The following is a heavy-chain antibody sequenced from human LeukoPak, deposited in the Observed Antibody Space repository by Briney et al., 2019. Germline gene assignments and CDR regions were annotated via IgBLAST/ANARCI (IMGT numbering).Heavy chain of an antibody. J-gene: IGHJ4*02. CDR1: GFNFSSYS. Sequence: GGSLRLSCAASGFNFSSYSMNWVRQAPGKGLEWFSYISTSSRTIYYAYSVKGRFTISRDNAKNSLFLQMNSLRAEDTAVYYCARDGYDFWSDYPTTLDYWGQGTLVTVSS. CDR3: ARDGYDFWSDYPTTLDY. V-gene: IGHV3-48*01. CDR2: ISTSSRTI. D-gene: IGHD3-3*01.